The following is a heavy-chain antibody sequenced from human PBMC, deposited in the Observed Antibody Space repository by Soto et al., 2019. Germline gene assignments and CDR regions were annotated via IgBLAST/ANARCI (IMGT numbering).Heavy chain of an antibody. CDR3: AREKFGGNPFGY. D-gene: IGHD2-15*01. J-gene: IGHJ4*02. V-gene: IGHV4-31*03. Sequence: SETLSLTCTVSGGSINSGDYYWSWIRQHPGKGLEWIGSIYYNGATHYDPSLQSRVSVSVDTSKNQFSLRLISVTAADTAVYYCAREKFGGNPFGYWGQGTLVTVSS. CDR1: GGSINSGDYY. CDR2: IYYNGAT.